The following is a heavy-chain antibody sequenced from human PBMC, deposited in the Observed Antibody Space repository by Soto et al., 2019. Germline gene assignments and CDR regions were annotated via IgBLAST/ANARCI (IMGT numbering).Heavy chain of an antibody. D-gene: IGHD2-15*01. CDR2: TYYSGST. Sequence: PSATLSLTCTVSGDLISNYYWSWIRQPPGKGLEWIGFTYYSGSTNYNPSLKSRVTMSVDTSKNQFSLKLNSVTAADTAVYYCARTSCSAGTCYPGGNWFDPWGQGTLVTVSS. J-gene: IGHJ5*02. CDR1: GDLISNYY. V-gene: IGHV4-59*01. CDR3: ARTSCSAGTCYPGGNWFDP.